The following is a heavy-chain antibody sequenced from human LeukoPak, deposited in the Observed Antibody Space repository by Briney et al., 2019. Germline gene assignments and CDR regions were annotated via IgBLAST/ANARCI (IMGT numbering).Heavy chain of an antibody. V-gene: IGHV3-23*01. J-gene: IGHJ4*02. Sequence: LEWVSAISGSGGSTYYADSVKGRFTISRDNSKNTLYLQMNSLRAEDTAVYYCAKGGDPPSWGQGTLVTVSS. CDR2: ISGSGGST. CDR3: AKGGDPPS.